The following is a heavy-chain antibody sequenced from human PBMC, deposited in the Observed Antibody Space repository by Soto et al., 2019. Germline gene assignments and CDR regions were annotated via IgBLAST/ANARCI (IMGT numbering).Heavy chain of an antibody. J-gene: IGHJ3*02. CDR3: ARAYNCSSTSCYGDDAFDI. V-gene: IGHV1-2*04. CDR2: INPNSGGT. D-gene: IGHD2-2*01. Sequence: GASVKVSCKASGYTFTGYYMHWVRQAPGQGLEWMGWINPNSGGTNYAQKFQGWVTMTRDTSISTAYMELSRLRSDDTAVYYCARAYNCSSTSCYGDDAFDIWGQGTMVTVSS. CDR1: GYTFTGYY.